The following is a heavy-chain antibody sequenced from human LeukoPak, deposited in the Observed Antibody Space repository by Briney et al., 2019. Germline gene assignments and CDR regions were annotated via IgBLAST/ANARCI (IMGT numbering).Heavy chain of an antibody. J-gene: IGHJ4*02. CDR2: INPNSGGT. CDR1: GYTFTVYY. Sequence: ASVKVSCKASGYTFTVYYMHWVRQAPGQGLEWMGRINPNSGGTNYAQKFQGRVTMTRDTSISTAYMELSRLRSDDTAVYYCARDRRASSGWQALNWGQGTLVTVSS. D-gene: IGHD6-19*01. CDR3: ARDRRASSGWQALN. V-gene: IGHV1-2*06.